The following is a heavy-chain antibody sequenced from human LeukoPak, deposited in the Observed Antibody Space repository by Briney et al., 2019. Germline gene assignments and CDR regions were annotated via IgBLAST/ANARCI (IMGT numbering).Heavy chain of an antibody. D-gene: IGHD2-8*01. CDR1: EFSVGSNY. CDR2: IYSGGST. CDR3: AKDESGVYAYYFDY. V-gene: IGHV3-66*01. Sequence: GGSLRLSCAASEFSVGSNYMTWVRQAPGKGLEWVSLIYSGGSTYYADSVKGRFTISRDNSKNTLYLQMNSLRAEDTAVYYCAKDESGVYAYYFDYWGQGTLVTVSS. J-gene: IGHJ4*02.